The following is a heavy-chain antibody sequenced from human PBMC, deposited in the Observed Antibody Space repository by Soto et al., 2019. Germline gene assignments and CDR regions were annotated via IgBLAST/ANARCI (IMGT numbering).Heavy chain of an antibody. J-gene: IGHJ4*02. V-gene: IGHV3-64D*06. CDR3: VKDGAVTFSGWFFDY. D-gene: IGHD4-4*01. CDR2: ISFNGGDT. CDR1: GFPFSRFA. Sequence: GGSLRLSTSASGFPFSRFAMHWVRQAPGKGLVYVSGISFNGGDTYHADSVKGRFSISRDNSKNTVYLQMSSLRAEDTAVYYCVKDGAVTFSGWFFDYWGQGTPVTVSS.